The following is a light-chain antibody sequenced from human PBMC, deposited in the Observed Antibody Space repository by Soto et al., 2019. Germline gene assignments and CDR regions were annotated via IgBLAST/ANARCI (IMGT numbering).Light chain of an antibody. J-gene: IGLJ1*01. CDR1: SSTTGNNY. CDR3: ATWDSSLSTGV. CDR2: END. Sequence: QSVLTQPPSVSAAPGQKVTISCSGSSSTTGNNYVSWYQQLPGTAPKLLIYENDKRPSGIPDRFSGSKSGTSATLDITGLQTGDEADYYCATWDSSLSTGVFGTRTKVTVL. V-gene: IGLV1-51*02.